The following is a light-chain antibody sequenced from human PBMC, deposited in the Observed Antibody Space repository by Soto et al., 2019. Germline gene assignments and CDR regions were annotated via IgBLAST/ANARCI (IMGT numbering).Light chain of an antibody. J-gene: IGKJ1*01. Sequence: DIQMTQSPSSLSASVGDIVTITCRASQSISTYLHWYQQKPGTAPNSLIFAASTLQRGVPSRFSGSGSGTEFTLTISSLQHEDFATSYCLQHNSYPWTFGQGTKVDIK. CDR3: LQHNSYPWT. CDR1: QSISTY. V-gene: IGKV1-17*01. CDR2: AAS.